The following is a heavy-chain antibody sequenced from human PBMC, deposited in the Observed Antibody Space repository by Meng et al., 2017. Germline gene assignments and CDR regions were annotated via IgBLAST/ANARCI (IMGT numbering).Heavy chain of an antibody. D-gene: IGHD6-13*01. Sequence: SIMQLAPHLVNPTQTLTLTCTFSGFSLSTSGVGVGWIRQPPGKALEWLALIYWNDDKRYSPSLKSRLTITKDTSKNQVVLTMTNMDPVDTATYYCAHIPYSSSWYEYFQHWGQGTLVTASS. J-gene: IGHJ1*01. CDR3: AHIPYSSSWYEYFQH. CDR2: IYWNDDK. V-gene: IGHV2-5*01. CDR1: GFSLSTSGVG.